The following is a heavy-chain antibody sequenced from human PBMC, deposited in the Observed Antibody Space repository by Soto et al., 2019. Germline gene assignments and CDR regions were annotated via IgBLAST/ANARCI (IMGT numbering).Heavy chain of an antibody. Sequence: SVKVSCKASGGTFSSYAISWVRQAPGQGLEWMGGIIPIFGTANYAQKFQGRVTITADESTSAAYMELSSLRSEDTAVYYCARDQSYYYDSSGLDAYYFDYWGQGTLVTVSS. D-gene: IGHD3-22*01. CDR1: GGTFSSYA. CDR3: ARDQSYYYDSSGLDAYYFDY. J-gene: IGHJ4*02. V-gene: IGHV1-69*13. CDR2: IIPIFGTA.